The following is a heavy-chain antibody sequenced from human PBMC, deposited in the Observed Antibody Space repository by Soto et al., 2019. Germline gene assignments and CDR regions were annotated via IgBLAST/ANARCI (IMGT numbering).Heavy chain of an antibody. D-gene: IGHD4-17*01. CDR2: IYWDDDK. CDR1: GFSLSTSGVG. Sequence: QITLKESGPTLVKPTQTLTLTCTFSGFSLSTSGVGVGWIRQPPGKALEWLALIYWDDDKRYSPSLKSRLTITKDTSKNQVVLTMTNMDPVDTATYYCAHRRETTVPNPFDYWGQGTLVTVSS. CDR3: AHRRETTVPNPFDY. V-gene: IGHV2-5*02. J-gene: IGHJ4*02.